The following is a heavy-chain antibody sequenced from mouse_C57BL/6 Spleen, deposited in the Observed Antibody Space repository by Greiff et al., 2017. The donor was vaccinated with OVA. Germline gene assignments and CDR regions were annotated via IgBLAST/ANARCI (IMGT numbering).Heavy chain of an antibody. CDR1: GYSITSGYY. CDR3: ARWDDYFFDY. D-gene: IGHD2-4*01. CDR2: ISYDGSN. J-gene: IGHJ2*01. Sequence: EVKLLESGPGLVKPSQSLSLTCSVTGYSITSGYYWNWIRQFPGNKLEWMGYISYDGSNNYNPSLKNRISITRDTSKNQFFLKLNSVTTEDTATYYCARWDDYFFDYWGQGTTLTVSS. V-gene: IGHV3-6*01.